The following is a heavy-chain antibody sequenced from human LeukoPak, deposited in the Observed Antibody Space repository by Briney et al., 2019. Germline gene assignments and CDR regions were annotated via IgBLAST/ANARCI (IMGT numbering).Heavy chain of an antibody. D-gene: IGHD3-9*01. CDR2: MNQDGSEK. J-gene: IGHJ4*02. CDR3: AKVRSDYYDILTGNYNPLFDY. Sequence: PGGSLRLSCAASGFTFSYYWVSWVRQAPGEGLEWVANMNQDGSEKYYVDSVEGRFTISRDNAKNSLYLQMNSLRAEDTAVYYCAKVRSDYYDILTGNYNPLFDYWGQGTLVTVSS. V-gene: IGHV3-7*03. CDR1: GFTFSYYW.